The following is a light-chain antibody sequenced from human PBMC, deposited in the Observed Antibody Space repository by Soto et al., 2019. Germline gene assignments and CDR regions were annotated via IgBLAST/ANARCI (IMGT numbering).Light chain of an antibody. CDR2: DTS. V-gene: IGLV7-46*01. CDR3: LVYYSGPWV. Sequence: QAVVTQEPSLTVSPGGTVNLTCASSTGAVTGGHYPYWFQQKPGQAPRTLIYDTSNKHSWTPARFSGSLLGGKAALTLSGAQPEDEADYYCLVYYSGPWVFGGGTKVTVL. J-gene: IGLJ3*02. CDR1: TGAVTGGHY.